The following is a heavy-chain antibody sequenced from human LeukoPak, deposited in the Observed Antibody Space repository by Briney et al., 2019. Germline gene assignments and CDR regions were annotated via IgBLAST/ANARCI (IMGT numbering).Heavy chain of an antibody. CDR1: GGTFISYA. D-gene: IGHD2-21*02. CDR3: ARSAYCGGDCYDHFDY. V-gene: IGHV1-69*10. CDR2: IIPIFGIA. J-gene: IGHJ4*02. Sequence: GASVKVSCKASGGTFISYAISWVRQAPGQGLEWMGGIIPIFGIANYAQKVQGRVTITADKSTSTAYMELSSLRSEDTAVYYCARSAYCGGDCYDHFDYWGQGTLVTVSS.